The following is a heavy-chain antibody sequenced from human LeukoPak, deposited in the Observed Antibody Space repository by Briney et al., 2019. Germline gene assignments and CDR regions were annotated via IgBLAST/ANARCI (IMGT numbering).Heavy chain of an antibody. J-gene: IGHJ4*02. Sequence: GGSLRLSCTASGFTFSDYSMNWVRQAPGKGLEWVSYISSTASNIYYADSVKGRFTISRDNAKNSLYLQMNSLRAEDTAVYYCAREFFDREGGTTVLDYWGQGTLVTVSS. CDR3: AREFFDREGGTTVLDY. CDR1: GFTFSDYS. D-gene: IGHD1-26*01. V-gene: IGHV3-48*04. CDR2: ISSTASNI.